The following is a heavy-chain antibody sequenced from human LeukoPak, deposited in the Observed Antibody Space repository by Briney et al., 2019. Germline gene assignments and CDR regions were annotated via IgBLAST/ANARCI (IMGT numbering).Heavy chain of an antibody. J-gene: IGHJ5*02. D-gene: IGHD1-14*01. CDR2: IYYSGST. Sequence: SESLSLTCPVTGGSTSSSSYYWGGIREPPEKGLEWIGSIYYSGSTYYNPSLKSRVTISVDTSKNQFSLKLSSVTAADTAVYYCASPSPGGWFDPWGQGTLVTVSS. V-gene: IGHV4-39*01. CDR3: ASPSPGGWFDP. CDR1: GGSTSSSSYY.